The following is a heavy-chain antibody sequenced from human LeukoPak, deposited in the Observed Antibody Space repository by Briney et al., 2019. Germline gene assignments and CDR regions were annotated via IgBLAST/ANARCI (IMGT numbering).Heavy chain of an antibody. D-gene: IGHD1-26*01. J-gene: IGHJ4*02. CDR3: AREPGGSYYGSYFDY. Sequence: SETLSLTCAVYGGSFSGYYWSWIRQPPGKGLEWIGYIYYSGSTNYNPSPKSRVTISVDTSKNQFSLKLSSVTAADTAVYYCAREPGGSYYGSYFDYWGQGTLVTVSS. V-gene: IGHV4-59*01. CDR1: GGSFSGYY. CDR2: IYYSGST.